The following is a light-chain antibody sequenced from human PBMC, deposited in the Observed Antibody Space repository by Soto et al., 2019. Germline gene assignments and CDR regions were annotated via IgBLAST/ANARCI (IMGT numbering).Light chain of an antibody. CDR1: QIISRN. V-gene: IGKV3-15*01. Sequence: DIVLTQSPVTLSVSPGDRVTLSCRASQIISRNLAWYQQKPGQAPRLLIYDASIRATGIPARFSGRGSGTEFTLTITRLQSEDFAFYYCQHYNNWPFAFGRGTKVDVK. CDR3: QHYNNWPFA. CDR2: DAS. J-gene: IGKJ3*01.